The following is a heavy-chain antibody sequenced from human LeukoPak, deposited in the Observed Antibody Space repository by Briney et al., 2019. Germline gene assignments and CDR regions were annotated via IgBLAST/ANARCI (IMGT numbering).Heavy chain of an antibody. D-gene: IGHD3-3*01. CDR2: INTNTGNP. CDR3: ASVGITIFGVVMYY. V-gene: IGHV7-4-1*02. Sequence: EASVKVSCKASGYTFTSYAMNWVRQAPGQGLEWMGWINTNTGNPTYAQGFTGRFVFSLDTSVSTAYLQISSLKAEDTAVYYCASVGITIFGVVMYYWGQGTLVTVSS. J-gene: IGHJ4*02. CDR1: GYTFTSYA.